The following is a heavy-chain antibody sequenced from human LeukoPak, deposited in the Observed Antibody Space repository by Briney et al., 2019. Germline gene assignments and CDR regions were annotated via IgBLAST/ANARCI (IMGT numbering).Heavy chain of an antibody. V-gene: IGHV4-59*12. CDR3: ARADYYDSSGPFDY. CDR2: IYYSGST. Sequence: SETLSLTCTVSGGSLTSYYWSWIRQPPGKGLEWIGDIYYSGSTNYNPSLKSRVTISVDTSKNQFPLKLSSVTAADTAVYYCARADYYDSSGPFDYWGQGTLVTVSS. J-gene: IGHJ4*02. D-gene: IGHD3-22*01. CDR1: GGSLTSYY.